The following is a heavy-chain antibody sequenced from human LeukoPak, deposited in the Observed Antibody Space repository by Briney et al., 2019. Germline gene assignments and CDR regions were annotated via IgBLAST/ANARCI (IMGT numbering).Heavy chain of an antibody. J-gene: IGHJ5*02. CDR1: GGSMSSYY. CDR3: ARENSSGWRHNWFDP. CDR2: IYYSGST. V-gene: IGHV4-59*01. Sequence: SETLCLTCTASGGSMSSYYWSWIRQPPGKGLEWIGYIYYSGSTNYNPSLKSRVTISVDTSKNQFSLKLSSVTAADTAVYYCARENSSGWRHNWFDPWGQGTLVTVSS. D-gene: IGHD6-19*01.